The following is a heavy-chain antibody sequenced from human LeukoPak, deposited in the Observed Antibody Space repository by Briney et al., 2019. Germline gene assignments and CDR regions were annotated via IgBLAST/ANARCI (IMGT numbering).Heavy chain of an antibody. CDR3: ARPLTGTSFDF. D-gene: IGHD7-27*01. CDR1: GGSFSGYY. Sequence: SETLPLTCAVYGGSFSGYYWSWIRQSPGKGLEWIGEINHSGSPNYNPSLKSRVTISADTSKNQFSLRLTSVTAADTAIYYCARPLTGTSFDFWGQGTLVTVSS. CDR2: INHSGSP. V-gene: IGHV4-34*01. J-gene: IGHJ4*02.